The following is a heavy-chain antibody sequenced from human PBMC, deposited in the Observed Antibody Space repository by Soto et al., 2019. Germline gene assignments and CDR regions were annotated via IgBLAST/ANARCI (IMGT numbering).Heavy chain of an antibody. D-gene: IGHD3-10*01. J-gene: IGHJ6*02. CDR1: GDTFSSYS. V-gene: IGHV1-69*01. CDR2: IVPIFGTT. Sequence: QVRLVQSGAEVNKPGSSVNVSCKASGDTFSSYSISWVRQAPGQGLEWMGGIVPIFGTTVYAPRLQGRLTITADGPTSTSYMELSGLTFEYTAVYYCAANSLGGGSQGDVWGQGTTVTVSS. CDR3: AANSLGGGSQGDV.